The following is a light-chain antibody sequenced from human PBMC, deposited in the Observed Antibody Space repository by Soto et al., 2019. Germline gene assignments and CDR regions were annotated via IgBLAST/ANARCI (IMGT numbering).Light chain of an antibody. CDR1: QSVSGW. Sequence: DIQMTQSPSTLSASVGDTVTVTCRASQSVSGWLAWYQQKPGEAPKLLIYDASSLESGVPSRFSGSGSGTEFTLTISSLQPDDFATYYCQQGWTFGQGTKVDIK. V-gene: IGKV1-5*01. CDR2: DAS. J-gene: IGKJ1*01. CDR3: QQGWT.